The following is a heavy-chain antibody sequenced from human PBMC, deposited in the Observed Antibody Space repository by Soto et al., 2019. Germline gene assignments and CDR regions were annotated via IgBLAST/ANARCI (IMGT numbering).Heavy chain of an antibody. CDR2: INSDGSDT. J-gene: IGHJ4*02. V-gene: IGHV3-74*01. CDR3: VRDRNYFDY. Sequence: VQLVESGGGLVQPGGSLRLSCAASGFTFSTFWMHWVRQAPGKGLVWVSRINSDGSDTSYAASVKGRFTISRDNAKNTLYLQMNDLRAEDTAVYYCVRDRNYFDYWGQGTLLTVSS. CDR1: GFTFSTFW.